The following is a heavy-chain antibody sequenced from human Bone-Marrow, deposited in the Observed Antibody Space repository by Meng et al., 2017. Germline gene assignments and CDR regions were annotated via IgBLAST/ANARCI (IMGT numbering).Heavy chain of an antibody. D-gene: IGHD3-10*01. CDR1: GDSVSGNRAL. J-gene: IGHJ4*02. V-gene: IGHV6-1*01. CDR3: ASWYGES. CDR2: TYYRSQWQS. Sequence: LSCAISGDSVSGNRALWHWVRQSPSRGLEWLGHTYYRSQWQSHYGASVKSRISIYADTSRNQFSLILNSVTPEDTAVYYCASWYGESWGQGTLVTVSS.